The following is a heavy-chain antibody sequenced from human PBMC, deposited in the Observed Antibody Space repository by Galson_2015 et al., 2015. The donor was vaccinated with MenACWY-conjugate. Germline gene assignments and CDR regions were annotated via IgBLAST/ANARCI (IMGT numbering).Heavy chain of an antibody. CDR2: VDPEDAET. CDR3: ARETLYGAGMYSTGMDI. CDR1: GYTFMDYY. Sequence: VKVSCKVSGYTFMDYYMHWVQQAPGKGLEWMGLVDPEDAETKYAERFQGRVTISADTSTDTATLEVRGLRSDDTAFYYCARETLYGAGMYSTGMDIWGQGTTVTVSS. V-gene: IGHV1-69-2*01. D-gene: IGHD3-10*01. J-gene: IGHJ6*02.